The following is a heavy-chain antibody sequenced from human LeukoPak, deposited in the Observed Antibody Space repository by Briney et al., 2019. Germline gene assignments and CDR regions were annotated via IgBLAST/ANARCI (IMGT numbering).Heavy chain of an antibody. J-gene: IGHJ3*02. Sequence: SQTLSLTCTVSGGSISSGSYYWSWIRQPAGKGLEWIGRIYTSGSTNYNPSLKSRVTISVDTSKNQFSLKLSSVTATDTAVYYCARLTNDFWSGWGDAFDIWGQGTMVTVSS. V-gene: IGHV4-61*02. CDR1: GGSISSGSYY. CDR3: ARLTNDFWSGWGDAFDI. D-gene: IGHD3-3*01. CDR2: IYTSGST.